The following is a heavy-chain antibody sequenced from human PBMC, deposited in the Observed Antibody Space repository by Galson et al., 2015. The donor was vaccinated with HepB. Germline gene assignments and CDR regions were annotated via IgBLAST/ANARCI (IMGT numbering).Heavy chain of an antibody. CDR2: ISGSGGST. D-gene: IGHD6-13*01. CDR3: AKDQGVGAGWQLVGY. CDR1: GFTFSSYA. Sequence: SLRLSCAASGFTFSSYAMSWVRQAPGKGLEWVSAISGSGGSTYYADSVKGRFTISRDNSKKTLYLQMNSLRAEDTAVYYCAKDQGVGAGWQLVGYWGQGTLVTVSS. J-gene: IGHJ4*02. V-gene: IGHV3-23*01.